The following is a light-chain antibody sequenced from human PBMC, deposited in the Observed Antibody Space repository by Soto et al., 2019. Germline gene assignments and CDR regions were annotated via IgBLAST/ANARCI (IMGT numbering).Light chain of an antibody. CDR2: DTS. CDR1: QSVSIH. Sequence: ETVMTQSPGTLSVSLGERAALSFRASQSVSIHLAWYQQKPGQAPRLLIYDTSTRATGIPARFSGSGSGTEFTLTISSLQSEDLAVYYCQQYSNWPPITFGQGTRLEI. V-gene: IGKV3-15*01. J-gene: IGKJ5*01. CDR3: QQYSNWPPIT.